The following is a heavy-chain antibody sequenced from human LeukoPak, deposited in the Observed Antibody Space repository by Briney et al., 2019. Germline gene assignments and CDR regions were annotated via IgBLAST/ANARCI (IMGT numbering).Heavy chain of an antibody. CDR3: ARRRDCTNGVCYFGFSY. J-gene: IGHJ4*02. D-gene: IGHD2-8*01. CDR2: INHSGST. V-gene: IGHV4-34*01. Sequence: SETVSLTCGVYGGSFSGYYWSWIRQPPGKGLEWIGEINHSGSTNYNPSLKSRVTISVDTSKNQFSLKLSSVTAADTAVYYCARRRDCTNGVCYFGFSYWGQGTLVTVSS. CDR1: GGSFSGYY.